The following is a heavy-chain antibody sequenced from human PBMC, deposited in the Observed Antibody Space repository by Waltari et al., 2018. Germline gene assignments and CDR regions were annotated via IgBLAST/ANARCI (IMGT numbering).Heavy chain of an antibody. J-gene: IGHJ4*02. CDR3: ARAYCSSTSCFDY. CDR1: GLTFSSYS. Sequence: EVQLVESGGGLVKPGGSLRLSGAASGLTFSSYSMEWVRQAPGKGLECVSSISSSSSYIYYEDSVKGRFTISRDNAKNSLYLQMNSLRAEDTAVYYCARAYCSSTSCFDYWGQGTLVTVSS. CDR2: ISSSSSYI. D-gene: IGHD2-2*01. V-gene: IGHV3-21*01.